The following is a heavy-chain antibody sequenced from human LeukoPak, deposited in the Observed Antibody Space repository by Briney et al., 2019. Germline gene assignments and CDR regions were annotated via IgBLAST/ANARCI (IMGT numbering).Heavy chain of an antibody. CDR2: IYDSGST. CDR3: AGGGPVGLFEY. CDR1: GGAISGGY. V-gene: IGHV4-59*01. J-gene: IGHJ4*02. Sequence: SETLSLTCTMSGGAISGGYWSWIRQPPGKGPEWIGYIYDSGSTNYNPSLESRVTISRDITRDRCSLKLSSVTAADTAVYYCAGGGPVGLFEYWGQGNLVTVSS. D-gene: IGHD2-15*01.